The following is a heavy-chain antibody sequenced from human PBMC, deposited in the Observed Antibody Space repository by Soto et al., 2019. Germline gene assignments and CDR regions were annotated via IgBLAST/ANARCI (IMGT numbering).Heavy chain of an antibody. J-gene: IGHJ4*02. CDR2: ISGSGGTT. V-gene: IGHV3-23*01. CDR3: AKARSSPICYPFDY. CDR1: GFTFRNYA. Sequence: EVQLLESGGGLVQPGGSLRLSCAASGFTFRNYAMSWARQAPGKGLEWVSAISGSGGTTHYADSVKGRFTISRDNSKNTLYLQMNSLRVEDTPVYYCAKARSSPICYPFDYGGQGSLVPVSS. D-gene: IGHD2-2*01.